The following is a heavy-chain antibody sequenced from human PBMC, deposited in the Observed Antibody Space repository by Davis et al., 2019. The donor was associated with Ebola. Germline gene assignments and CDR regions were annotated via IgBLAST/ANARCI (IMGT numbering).Heavy chain of an antibody. Sequence: MPSETLSLTCAVYGGSFSGYYWSWIRQPPGKGLEWIGEINHSGSTNYNPYLRSRVSVSLDTSKNQFSLMVTSVTAADTAVYYCARHHARSRSLVPFDIWGQGTMVTVSS. CDR2: INHSGST. CDR3: ARHHARSRSLVPFDI. V-gene: IGHV4-34*01. J-gene: IGHJ3*02. D-gene: IGHD6-6*01. CDR1: GGSFSGYY.